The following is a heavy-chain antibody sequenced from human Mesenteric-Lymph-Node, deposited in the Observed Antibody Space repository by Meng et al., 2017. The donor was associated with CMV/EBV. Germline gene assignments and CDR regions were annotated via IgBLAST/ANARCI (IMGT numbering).Heavy chain of an antibody. CDR2: IYYSGNT. D-gene: IGHD4/OR15-4a*01. CDR1: RCSIRSGDFY. Sequence: FSRCSIRSGDFYWRWIRPPPGKGLQWIGYIYYSGNTYYHPSLKSRLTISVDTSKNQFSLRLSSLTAADTAVYYCARCLTTAGSFDPWGPGTLVTVSS. V-gene: IGHV4-30-4*08. CDR3: ARCLTTAGSFDP. J-gene: IGHJ5*02.